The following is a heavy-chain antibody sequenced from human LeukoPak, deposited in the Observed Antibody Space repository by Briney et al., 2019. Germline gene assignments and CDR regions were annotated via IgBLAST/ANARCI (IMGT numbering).Heavy chain of an antibody. CDR3: ARGLGNTGGYYFDY. J-gene: IGHJ4*02. Sequence: ASVTVSCKASGYTFTSYGISWVRQAPGQGLEWMGWISAYNGNTNYAQKLQGRVTMTTDTSTSTAYMELRSLRSDNTAVYYCARGLGNTGGYYFDYWGQGTLVTVSS. V-gene: IGHV1-18*01. CDR2: ISAYNGNT. D-gene: IGHD2-8*02. CDR1: GYTFTSYG.